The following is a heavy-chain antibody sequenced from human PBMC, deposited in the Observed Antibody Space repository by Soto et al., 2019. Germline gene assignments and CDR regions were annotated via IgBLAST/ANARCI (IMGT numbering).Heavy chain of an antibody. CDR1: GFTFSSYS. D-gene: IGHD1-26*01. Sequence: GGSLRLSCAASGFTFSSYSMNWVRQAPGKGLEWVSYISSSSTIYYADSVKGRFTISRDNAKNSLYLQMNSLRDEDTAVYYCARDHSHWELLLLDIWGQGTMVTVSS. CDR2: ISSSSTI. CDR3: ARDHSHWELLLLDI. V-gene: IGHV3-48*02. J-gene: IGHJ3*02.